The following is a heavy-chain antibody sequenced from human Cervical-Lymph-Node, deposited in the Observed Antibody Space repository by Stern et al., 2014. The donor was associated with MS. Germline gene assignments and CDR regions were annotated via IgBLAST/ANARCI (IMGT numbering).Heavy chain of an antibody. CDR2: IIHMSGTE. CDR3: ARDLSGIGYYDY. Sequence: VQLVESGAEVKKPGSPVRVSCKASGGTFTTYAISWVRQAPGQGLEWMGGIIHMSGTEKYAQKFQGRVTITADASTTTAYMELSSLKFDDTAVYYCARDLSGIGYYDYWGQGTLVAVSS. V-gene: IGHV1-69*01. J-gene: IGHJ4*02. CDR1: GGTFTTYA. D-gene: IGHD3-22*01.